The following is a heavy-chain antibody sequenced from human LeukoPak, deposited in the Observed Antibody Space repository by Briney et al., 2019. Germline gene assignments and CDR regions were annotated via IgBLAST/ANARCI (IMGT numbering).Heavy chain of an antibody. V-gene: IGHV1-2*02. CDR2: INPNNGGT. CDR3: ARGSGASGIYGMDV. CDR1: GYSFTGYY. Sequence: ASVKVSCKASGYSFTGYYIHWVRQAPGQGLEWMGWINPNNGGTNQVQKFQGRVTMTRDTSISTAYMELSRLRSDDTAVYYCARGSGASGIYGMDVWGQGTTVTVSS. J-gene: IGHJ6*02. D-gene: IGHD3-10*01.